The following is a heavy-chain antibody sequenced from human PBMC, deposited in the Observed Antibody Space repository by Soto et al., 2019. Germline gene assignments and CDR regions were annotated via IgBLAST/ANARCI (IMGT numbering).Heavy chain of an antibody. J-gene: IGHJ6*02. CDR2: IKSKTDGGTT. Sequence: LRLSCAASGFTFSNAWMSWVRQAPGKGLEWVGRIKSKTDGGTTDYAAPVKGRFTISRDDSKNTLYLQMNSLKTEDTAVYYCTTEGRFWSGYFFYYGMDVWGQGTTVTVSS. CDR3: TTEGRFWSGYFFYYGMDV. CDR1: GFTFSNAW. D-gene: IGHD3-3*01. V-gene: IGHV3-15*01.